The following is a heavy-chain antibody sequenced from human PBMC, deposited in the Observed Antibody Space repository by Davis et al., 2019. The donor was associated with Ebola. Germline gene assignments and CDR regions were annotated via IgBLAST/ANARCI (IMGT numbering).Heavy chain of an antibody. Sequence: GGSLRLSCAASGFTFSSYGMHWVRQAPGKGLEWVAVIWYDGSNKYYADSVKGRFTISRDNSKNTLYLQMNSLRAEDTAVYYCARDKDGGNFEYFQHWGQGTLVTVSS. D-gene: IGHD4-23*01. CDR3: ARDKDGGNFEYFQH. CDR2: IWYDGSNK. CDR1: GFTFSSYG. V-gene: IGHV3-33*01. J-gene: IGHJ1*01.